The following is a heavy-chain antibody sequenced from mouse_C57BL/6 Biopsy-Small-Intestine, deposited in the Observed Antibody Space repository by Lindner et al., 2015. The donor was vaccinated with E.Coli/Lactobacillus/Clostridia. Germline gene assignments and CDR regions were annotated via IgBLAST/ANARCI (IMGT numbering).Heavy chain of an antibody. CDR1: GGTFSGYT. D-gene: IGHD2-4*01. CDR3: ARDEGGYYDTGGNYRHWYFDL. Sequence: SVKVSCKASGGTFSGYTISWVRQAPGQRLEWMGGIIPIFGTANYAQKFQGRVTITADKSTNTAYMELSSLRFDDTAVYYCARDEGGYYDTGGNYRHWYFDLWGRGTLVTVSS. J-gene: IGHJ1*01. V-gene: IGHV1S26*01. CDR2: IIPIFGTA.